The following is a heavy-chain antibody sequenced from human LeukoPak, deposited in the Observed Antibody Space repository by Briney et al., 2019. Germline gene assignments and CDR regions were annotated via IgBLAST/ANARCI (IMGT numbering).Heavy chain of an antibody. CDR3: ARAGPTTVTNY. CDR1: GGSISSSSYY. V-gene: IGHV4-39*07. J-gene: IGHJ4*02. CDR2: IYYSGST. Sequence: SETLSLTCTVSGGSISSSSYYWGWIRQPPGKGLEWIGSIYYSGSTYYNPSLKSRVTISVDTSKNQFSLKLSSVAAADTAVYYCARAGPTTVTNYWGQGTLVTVSS. D-gene: IGHD4-17*01.